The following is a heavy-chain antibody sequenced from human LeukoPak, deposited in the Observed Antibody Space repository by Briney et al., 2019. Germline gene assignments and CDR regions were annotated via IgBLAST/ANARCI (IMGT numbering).Heavy chain of an antibody. CDR2: ISSSSSYI. CDR3: ARDSPMTTVTTTYLNI. Sequence: PGGSLRLSCAASGFTFSSYSMNWVRQAPGKGLEWVSSISSSSSYIYYADSVKGRFTTSRDNAKNSLYLQMNSLRAEDTAVYYCARDSPMTTVTTTYLNIWGQGTMVTVSS. J-gene: IGHJ3*02. D-gene: IGHD4-17*01. V-gene: IGHV3-21*01. CDR1: GFTFSSYS.